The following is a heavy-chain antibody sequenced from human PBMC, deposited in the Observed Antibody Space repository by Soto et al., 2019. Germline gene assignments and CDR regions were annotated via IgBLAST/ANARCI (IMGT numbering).Heavy chain of an antibody. J-gene: IGHJ3*02. CDR2: IYPGDSDT. Sequence: SLKISCKGSGYSFTTYWIGWVRQMPGKGLEWMGIIYPGDSDTRYSPSFQGQVTISADKSISTAYLQWSGLKASDTATYYCARHGGGNYPPLHDAFDIWGQGTMVTVSS. V-gene: IGHV5-51*01. D-gene: IGHD4-4*01. CDR1: GYSFTTYW. CDR3: ARHGGGNYPPLHDAFDI.